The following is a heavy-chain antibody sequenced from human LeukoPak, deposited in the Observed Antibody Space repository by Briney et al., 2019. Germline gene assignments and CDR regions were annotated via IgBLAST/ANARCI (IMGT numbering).Heavy chain of an antibody. J-gene: IGHJ4*02. Sequence: SVKVSCKASGGTFRRDAISWVRQAPGQGLEWMGGIIPIFGTVNYAQKFQGRVTITADKSTSTAYMELSSLRSEDTAVYYCAREPDRRLATYYFDYWGQGTLVTVSS. D-gene: IGHD6-19*01. V-gene: IGHV1-69*06. CDR3: AREPDRRLATYYFDY. CDR1: GGTFRRDA. CDR2: IIPIFGTV.